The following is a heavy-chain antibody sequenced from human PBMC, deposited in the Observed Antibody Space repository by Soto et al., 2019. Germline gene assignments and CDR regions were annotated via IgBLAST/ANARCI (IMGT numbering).Heavy chain of an antibody. J-gene: IGHJ4*02. Sequence: GASVKVSCKASGYTFTSYGISWVRQAPGRGLEWMGWISAYNGNTNYAQKLQGRVTMTTDTSTSTAYMELRSLRSDDTAVYYCAGFSERPHYYDPSMVPIVDYWGQGTLVTVSS. CDR1: GYTFTSYG. CDR2: ISAYNGNT. CDR3: AGFSERPHYYDPSMVPIVDY. V-gene: IGHV1-18*01. D-gene: IGHD3-22*01.